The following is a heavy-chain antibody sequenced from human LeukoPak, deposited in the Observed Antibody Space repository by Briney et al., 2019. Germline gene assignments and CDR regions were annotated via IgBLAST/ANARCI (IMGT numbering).Heavy chain of an antibody. V-gene: IGHV3-30*18. CDR3: AKDLAAVAGILVGDAFDI. Sequence: GRSLRLSCAASGFTFSSYGMHWVRQAPGKGLEWVAVISYDGSNKYYADSVKGRFTISRDNSKNTLYLQMNSLRAEDTAVYYCAKDLAAVAGILVGDAFDIWGQGTMVTVSS. J-gene: IGHJ3*02. CDR2: ISYDGSNK. D-gene: IGHD6-19*01. CDR1: GFTFSSYG.